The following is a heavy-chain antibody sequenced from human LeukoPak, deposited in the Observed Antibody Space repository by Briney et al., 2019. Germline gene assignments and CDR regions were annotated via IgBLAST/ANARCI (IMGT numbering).Heavy chain of an antibody. Sequence: GESLKVSCKASGYTFTSYGISWVRQPPGQGLEWMGWISAYNGNTNYAQKLQGRVTMTTDTSTSTAYMELRSLRSDDTALYYCARDSSARYMDVWGKGTTVTISS. CDR2: ISAYNGNT. D-gene: IGHD3-22*01. CDR3: ARDSSARYMDV. J-gene: IGHJ6*03. CDR1: GYTFTSYG. V-gene: IGHV1-18*01.